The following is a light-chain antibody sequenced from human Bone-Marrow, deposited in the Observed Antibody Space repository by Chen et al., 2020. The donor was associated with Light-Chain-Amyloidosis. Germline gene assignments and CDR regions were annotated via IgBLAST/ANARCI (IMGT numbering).Light chain of an antibody. Sequence: SYELTQPPSVSVSPGQTARNTCSGDDLPTKYAYWYQQKPGQAPGLVIHRDTERPSGFSERFSGACSGRTATLTISGVLAEDEADYHCQSAESSGTYEVIFGGGTKLTVL. V-gene: IGLV3-25*03. J-gene: IGLJ2*01. CDR3: QSAESSGTYEVI. CDR1: DLPTKY. CDR2: RDT.